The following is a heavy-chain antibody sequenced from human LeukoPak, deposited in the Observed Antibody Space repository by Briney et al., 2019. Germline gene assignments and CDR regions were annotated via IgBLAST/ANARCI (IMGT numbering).Heavy chain of an antibody. V-gene: IGHV4-59*01. J-gene: IGHJ4*02. CDR1: GGSISSYY. CDR2: IYYSGST. CDR3: ARALKGQWLGYFDY. D-gene: IGHD6-19*01. Sequence: KPSETLSLTCTVSGGSISSYYWSWIRQPPGKGLEWIGYIYYSGSTNYNPFLKSRVTISVDTSKNQFSLKLSSVTAADTAVYYCARALKGQWLGYFDYWGQGTLVTVSS.